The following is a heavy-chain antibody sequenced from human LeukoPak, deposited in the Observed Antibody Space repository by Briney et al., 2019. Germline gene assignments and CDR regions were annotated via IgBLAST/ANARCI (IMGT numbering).Heavy chain of an antibody. CDR3: AVSNGGYGP. CDR1: AFNFTAYW. Sequence: GGSLRLSCASSAFNFTAYWMHWVRQDPRQGLLWVARINSDGTTTNYADSVKGRFTFSRDNAKNTLFLQMNSLRAEDTAVYFCAVSNGGYGPWGQGALVTVSS. D-gene: IGHD5-12*01. V-gene: IGHV3-74*01. J-gene: IGHJ5*02. CDR2: INSDGTTT.